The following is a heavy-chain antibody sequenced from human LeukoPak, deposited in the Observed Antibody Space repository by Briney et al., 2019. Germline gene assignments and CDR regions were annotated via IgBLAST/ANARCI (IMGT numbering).Heavy chain of an antibody. CDR1: GYIFTTYW. Sequence: GESLKISCKASGYIFTTYWISWVRQMPGKGLEWMGITHPGNSDTRYSPSFQGQVTISADKSITTAYLQWSSLKASDTAIYYCARTPGSYHYRGYQYWDFDLWGRGTLVTVSS. J-gene: IGHJ2*01. CDR3: ARTPGSYHYRGYQYWDFDL. V-gene: IGHV5-51*01. CDR2: THPGNSDT. D-gene: IGHD3-16*02.